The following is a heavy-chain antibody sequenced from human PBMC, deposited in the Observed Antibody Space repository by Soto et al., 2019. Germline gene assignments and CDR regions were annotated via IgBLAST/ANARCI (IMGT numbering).Heavy chain of an antibody. D-gene: IGHD5-12*01. J-gene: IGHJ5*02. Sequence: KASETLSLTCTVSGDSISSYFWSWIRQPAGKGLEWIGRVHTSGSTTYNPSLKSRVTMSVDTSKSQFSLKLTSVTAADTAVYYCEREKEVASTGWIDTWGQGTLVTVSS. CDR2: VHTSGST. CDR3: EREKEVASTGWIDT. CDR1: GDSISSYF. V-gene: IGHV4-4*07.